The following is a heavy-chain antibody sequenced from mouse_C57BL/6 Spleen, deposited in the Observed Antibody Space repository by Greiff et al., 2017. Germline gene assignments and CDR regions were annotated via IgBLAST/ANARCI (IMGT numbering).Heavy chain of an antibody. CDR1: GYTFTSYW. CDR2: IDPSVSYT. CDR3: AIPFPITTVVAPFAY. D-gene: IGHD1-1*01. V-gene: IGHV1-50*01. Sequence: QVQLQQPGAELVKPGASVKLSCKASGYTFTSYWMQWVKQRPGQGLEWIGEIDPSVSYTNYNQKFKGKATLTVDTSSSTAYMQLSSLTSEDSAVYYCAIPFPITTVVAPFAYWGQGTLVTVSA. J-gene: IGHJ3*01.